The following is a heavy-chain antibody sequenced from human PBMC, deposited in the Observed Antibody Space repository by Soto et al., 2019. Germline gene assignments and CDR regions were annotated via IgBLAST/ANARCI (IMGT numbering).Heavy chain of an antibody. CDR1: GFTFSTYS. Sequence: EVKLVESGGDLVQPGGSLRISCAASGFTFSTYSMNVFCHAPGKGLEWVSYISSSSYTIYYLDSVKGRFTISRDNAKNSRYLQMNSLRDEDTAVYYCARGGSSSDNGMDVWGQGTTVSVS. CDR2: ISSSSYTI. J-gene: IGHJ6*02. V-gene: IGHV3-48*02. D-gene: IGHD6-6*01. CDR3: ARGGSSSDNGMDV.